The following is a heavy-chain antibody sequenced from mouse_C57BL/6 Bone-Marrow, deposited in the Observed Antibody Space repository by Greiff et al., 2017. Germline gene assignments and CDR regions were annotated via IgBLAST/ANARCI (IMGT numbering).Heavy chain of an antibody. V-gene: IGHV2-2*01. J-gene: IGHJ4*01. D-gene: IGHD2-3*01. Sequence: VKLMESGPGLVQPSQSLSITCTVSGFSLTSYGVHWVRQSPGKGLEWLGVRWSGGSTDYNAAFISRLSISKDNSKSQVFFKMNSLQADDTAIYYCASDGYYKGGYAMDYWGQGTSVTVSS. CDR1: GFSLTSYG. CDR2: RWSGGST. CDR3: ASDGYYKGGYAMDY.